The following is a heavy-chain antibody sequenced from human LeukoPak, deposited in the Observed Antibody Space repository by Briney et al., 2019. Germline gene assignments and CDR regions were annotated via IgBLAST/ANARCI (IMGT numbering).Heavy chain of an antibody. J-gene: IGHJ5*02. D-gene: IGHD1-26*01. CDR3: ARNRKSIGSHGGVDWFDP. CDR2: IYYSGST. Sequence: SETLSLTCTVSGGSISSSSYYWGWIRQPPGKGLEWIGGIYYSGSTYYNPSLKSRVTISVDTSKNQFSLKLSSVTAADTAVYYCARNRKSIGSHGGVDWFDPWGQGTLVTVSS. V-gene: IGHV4-39*01. CDR1: GGSISSSSYY.